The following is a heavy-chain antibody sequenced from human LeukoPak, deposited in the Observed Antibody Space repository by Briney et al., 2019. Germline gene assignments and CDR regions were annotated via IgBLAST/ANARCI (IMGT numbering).Heavy chain of an antibody. CDR1: GFTFSAYA. CDR3: AKVKEQGSSPRWTFDY. D-gene: IGHD6-13*01. CDR2: IRYDGSNK. J-gene: IGHJ4*02. Sequence: PGGSLRLSCAASGFTFSAYAMHWVRQAPGKGLEWVAFIRYDGSNKYYADSVKGRFTISRDNSKNTLYLQMNSLRAEDTAVYYCAKVKEQGSSPRWTFDYWGQGTLVTVSS. V-gene: IGHV3-30*02.